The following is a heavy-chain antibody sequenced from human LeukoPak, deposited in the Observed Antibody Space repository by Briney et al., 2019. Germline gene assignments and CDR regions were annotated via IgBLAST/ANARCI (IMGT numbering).Heavy chain of an antibody. J-gene: IGHJ4*02. D-gene: IGHD6-13*01. V-gene: IGHV1-2*02. CDR3: ARGLATTGTGL. CDR2: INPNSGGT. Sequence: ASVKVSCKASGYTFTGYYMHWVRQAPGQGLEWMGWINPNSGGTNYAQKFQGRVTMTRDTSISTAYMELNSLRSDDTAVYYCARGLATTGTGLWGQGTLVIVSS. CDR1: GYTFTGYY.